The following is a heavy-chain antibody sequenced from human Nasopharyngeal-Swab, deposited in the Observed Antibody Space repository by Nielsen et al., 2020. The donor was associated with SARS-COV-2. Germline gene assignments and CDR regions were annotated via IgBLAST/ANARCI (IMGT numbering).Heavy chain of an antibody. Sequence: GGSLRLSCAASGFRFDSYAMSWVRQAPGKGLEWVSAIRGSGITTYYADSVKGRFTVSTENSKNTLYLQMNSLRAEDTAIYYCAKRRLEGGAASPFDYWGQGTLVTVSS. CDR1: GFRFDSYA. V-gene: IGHV3-23*01. CDR3: AKRRLEGGAASPFDY. CDR2: IRGSGITT. J-gene: IGHJ4*02. D-gene: IGHD1-1*01.